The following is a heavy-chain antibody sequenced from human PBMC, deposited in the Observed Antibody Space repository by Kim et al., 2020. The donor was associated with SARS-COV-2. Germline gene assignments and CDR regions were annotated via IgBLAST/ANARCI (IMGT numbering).Heavy chain of an antibody. V-gene: IGHV7-4-1*02. CDR2: INTNTGNP. Sequence: ASVKVSCKASGYTFTSYAMNWVRQAPGQGLEWMGWINTNTGNPTYAQGFTGRFVFSLDTSVSTAYLQISSLKAEDTAVYYCAREGWFDVVVPAASLYWFDPWGQGTLVTVSS. D-gene: IGHD2-2*01. CDR1: GYTFTSYA. J-gene: IGHJ5*02. CDR3: AREGWFDVVVPAASLYWFDP.